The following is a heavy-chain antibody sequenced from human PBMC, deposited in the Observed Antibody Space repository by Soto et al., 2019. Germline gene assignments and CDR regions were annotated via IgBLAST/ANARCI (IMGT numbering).Heavy chain of an antibody. Sequence: SVKVSCKASGGTFSSYAISWVRQAPGQGLEWMGGIIPIFGTANYAQKFQGRVTITADESTSTAYMELSSLRFEDTAVYYCARGNGYKRYYFDYWGQGTLVTVSS. CDR1: GGTFSSYA. CDR2: IIPIFGTA. CDR3: ARGNGYKRYYFDY. D-gene: IGHD5-12*01. J-gene: IGHJ4*02. V-gene: IGHV1-69*13.